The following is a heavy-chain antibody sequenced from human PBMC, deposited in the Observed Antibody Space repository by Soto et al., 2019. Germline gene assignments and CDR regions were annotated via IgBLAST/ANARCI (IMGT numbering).Heavy chain of an antibody. Sequence: VASVKVSCKASGGTFSSYAISWVRQAPGQGLEWMGGIIPIFGTANYAQKFQGRVTITADESTSTAYMELSSLRSEDTAVYYCAYGSGPSEGNYYYYGMDVWGPGTTVTVSS. CDR1: GGTFSSYA. V-gene: IGHV1-69*13. J-gene: IGHJ6*02. CDR2: IIPIFGTA. CDR3: AYGSGPSEGNYYYYGMDV. D-gene: IGHD3-10*01.